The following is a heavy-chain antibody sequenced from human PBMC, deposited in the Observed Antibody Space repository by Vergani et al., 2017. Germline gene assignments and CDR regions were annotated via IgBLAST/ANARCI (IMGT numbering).Heavy chain of an antibody. J-gene: IGHJ6*03. CDR1: GCSISSYY. V-gene: IGHV4-59*01. CDR2: IYYSGST. Sequence: QVQLQESGPGLVKPSETLSLTCTVSGCSISSYYWSWIRQPPGKGLEWIGYIYYSGSTNYNPSLKSRVTISVDTSKNQFSLKLSSVTAADTAVYYCARGLRGYCSSTSCYTPYYYYMDVWGKXP. CDR3: ARGLRGYCSSTSCYTPYYYYMDV. D-gene: IGHD2-2*02.